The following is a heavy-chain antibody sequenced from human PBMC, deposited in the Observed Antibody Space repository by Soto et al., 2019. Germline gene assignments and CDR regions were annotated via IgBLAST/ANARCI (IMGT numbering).Heavy chain of an antibody. CDR2: ISGSGGSS. V-gene: IGHV3-23*01. D-gene: IGHD3-22*01. Sequence: EVQLLESGGGLVQPGGSLRLSCAASGLTFSSYVMSWVRQAPGKGLEWVSAISGSGGSSYYADSVKGRFTISRDNXKNTLYLQMNSLRAEDTAVYYCAKDIYDSSGLFDYWGQGTQVTVSS. CDR1: GLTFSSYV. J-gene: IGHJ4*02. CDR3: AKDIYDSSGLFDY.